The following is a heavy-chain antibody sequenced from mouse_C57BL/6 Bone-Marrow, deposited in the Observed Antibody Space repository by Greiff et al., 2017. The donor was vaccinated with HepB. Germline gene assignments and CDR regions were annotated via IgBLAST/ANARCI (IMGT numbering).Heavy chain of an antibody. J-gene: IGHJ3*01. CDR3: ARRDYDRFAY. Sequence: EVNVVESGGGLVKPGGSLKLSCAASGFTFSDYGMHWVRQAPEKGLEWVAYISSGSSTIYYADTVKGRFTISRDNAKNTLFLQMTSLRSEDTAMYYCARRDYDRFAYWGQGTLVTVSA. CDR2: ISSGSSTI. D-gene: IGHD2-4*01. V-gene: IGHV5-17*01. CDR1: GFTFSDYG.